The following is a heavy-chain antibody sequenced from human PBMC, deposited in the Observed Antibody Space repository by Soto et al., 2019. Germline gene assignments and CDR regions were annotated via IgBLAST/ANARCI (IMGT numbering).Heavy chain of an antibody. CDR1: GFTFSNYG. V-gene: IGHV3-30*03. Sequence: PGGSLRLSCAASGFTFSNYGMHWVRQAPGKGLEWVAVISYDGSNKYYADSVKGRFTISRDNSKNTLYLQMNSLRAEDTAVYYCARAEQQLFSLLDYWGQGTLVTVSS. CDR3: ARAEQQLFSLLDY. J-gene: IGHJ4*02. CDR2: ISYDGSNK. D-gene: IGHD6-13*01.